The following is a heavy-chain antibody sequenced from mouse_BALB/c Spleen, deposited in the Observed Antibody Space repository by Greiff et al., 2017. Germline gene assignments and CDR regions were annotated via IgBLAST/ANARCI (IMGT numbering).Heavy chain of an antibody. CDR2: INPSTGYT. CDR1: GYTFTSYW. V-gene: IGHV1-7*01. D-gene: IGHD1-2*01. Sequence: QVQLKESGAELAKPGASVKMSCKASGYTFTSYWMHSVKQRPGQGLEWIGYINPSTGYTEYNQKFKDKATLTADKSSSTAYMQLSSLTSEDSAVYYCARWEVLRLRNYAMDYWGQGTSVTVSS. J-gene: IGHJ4*01. CDR3: ARWEVLRLRNYAMDY.